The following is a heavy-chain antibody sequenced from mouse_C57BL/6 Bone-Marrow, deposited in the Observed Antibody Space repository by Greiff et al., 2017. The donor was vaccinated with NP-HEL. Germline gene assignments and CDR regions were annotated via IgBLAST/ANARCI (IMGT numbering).Heavy chain of an antibody. CDR1: GYTFTNYW. CDR3: ARSRYYGSSSYWYFDV. CDR2: IYPGGGYT. J-gene: IGHJ1*03. Sequence: VQLQQSGAELVRPGTSVKMSCKASGYTFTNYWIGWAKQRPGHGLEWIGDIYPGGGYTNYNEKFKGKATLTADKSSSTAYMQFSSLTAADSAIYYCARSRYYGSSSYWYFDVWGTGTTVTVSS. V-gene: IGHV1-63*01. D-gene: IGHD1-1*01.